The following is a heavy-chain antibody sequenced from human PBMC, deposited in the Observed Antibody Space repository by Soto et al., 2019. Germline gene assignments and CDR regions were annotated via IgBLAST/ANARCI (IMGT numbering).Heavy chain of an antibody. CDR2: ISYDGTNK. D-gene: IGHD6-13*01. CDR3: AKERYSSRSPDVDY. Sequence: QVQLVESGGGVVQPGRSLRLSCAASGFTFSTYGMHWVRQAPGKGLEWVAVISYDGTNKYYADSVKGRFTISRDNSKNTLSLQMNSLRAEETAVYYCAKERYSSRSPDVDYWGQGTLVTVSS. V-gene: IGHV3-30*18. CDR1: GFTFSTYG. J-gene: IGHJ4*02.